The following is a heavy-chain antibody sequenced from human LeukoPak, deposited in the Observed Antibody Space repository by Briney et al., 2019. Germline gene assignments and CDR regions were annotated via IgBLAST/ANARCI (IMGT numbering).Heavy chain of an antibody. D-gene: IGHD3-10*01. CDR1: GYNFNTYW. CDR3: ARQETGSVGSY. CDR2: IYPGDSDT. J-gene: IGHJ4*02. Sequence: GESLKISCRGSGYNFNTYWIGWVRQMPGKGLEWMGIIYPGDSDTRYSPSFQGQVTISADKSISTAYLQWSSLKASDTAMYYCARQETGSVGSYWGQGTLVTVSS. V-gene: IGHV5-51*01.